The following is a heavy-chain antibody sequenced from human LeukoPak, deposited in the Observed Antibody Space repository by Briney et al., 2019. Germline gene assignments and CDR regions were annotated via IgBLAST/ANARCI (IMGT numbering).Heavy chain of an antibody. V-gene: IGHV3-74*01. CDR1: GFTFSSYW. CDR3: AREGSGYSGYDFVY. J-gene: IGHJ4*02. CDR2: INSDGSST. Sequence: PGGSLRLSCAASGFTFSSYWMHWVRQAPGKGLVWVSRINSDGSSTSYADSVKGRFTISRDNAKNTLYLQMNSLRAEDTAVYYCAREGSGYSGYDFVYWGQGTLVTVSS. D-gene: IGHD5-12*01.